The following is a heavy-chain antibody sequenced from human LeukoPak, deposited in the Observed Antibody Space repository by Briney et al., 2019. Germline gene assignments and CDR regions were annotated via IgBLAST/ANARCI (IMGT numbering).Heavy chain of an antibody. J-gene: IGHJ4*02. V-gene: IGHV4-4*02. CDR1: GGSISTNTW. CDR3: ASSSGYRSYYFDY. D-gene: IGHD3-22*01. CDR2: TSHDGNA. Sequence: PSGTLSLTCAVSGGSISTNTWWSWVRQPPGKGLEWIGQTSHDGNADYTPSLKSRVTISVDKSKNQLSLKLNSVTAADSAVYYCASSSGYRSYYFDYWGQGTLVTVSS.